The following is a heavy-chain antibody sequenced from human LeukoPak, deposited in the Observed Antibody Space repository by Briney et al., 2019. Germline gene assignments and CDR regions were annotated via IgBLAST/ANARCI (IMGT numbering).Heavy chain of an antibody. V-gene: IGHV3-21*04. J-gene: IGHJ4*02. Sequence: GGSLRLSCAASGFTFSSYSMNWVRQAPGKGLEWVSSISSSSSYIYYADSVKGRFTISRDNAKNSLYLQMNSLRAEDTAVYYCARSRRGESPEFDFDYWGQGTLVTVSS. CDR1: GFTFSSYS. CDR3: ARSRRGESPEFDFDY. D-gene: IGHD3-10*01. CDR2: ISSSSSYI.